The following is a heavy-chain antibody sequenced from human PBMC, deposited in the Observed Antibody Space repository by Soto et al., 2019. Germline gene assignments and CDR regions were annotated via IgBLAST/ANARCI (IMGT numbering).Heavy chain of an antibody. CDR2: IYYRGSS. D-gene: IGHD2-15*01. CDR3: ARRYGGTFDY. J-gene: IGHJ4*02. CDR1: GGSISSGGYS. V-gene: IGHV4-61*08. Sequence: PSETLSLTCAVGGGSISSGGYSWSWIRQNTGKGPERFGYIYYRGSSNCNPSLKRRLTIALDTSKNQVSLKLSSVTAADTAVYYCARRYGGTFDYWGQGTLVTVSS.